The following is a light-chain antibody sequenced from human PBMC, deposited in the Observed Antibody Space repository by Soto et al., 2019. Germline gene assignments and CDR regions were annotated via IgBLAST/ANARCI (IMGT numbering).Light chain of an antibody. Sequence: DIQMTQSHSTLSASVGDRVTITCRASQTISFSLAWYQQKPGKAPKLLIYDASTLQSGVPSRFSGSESGTEFILTISGLQPDDFATYYCQQYHGYSLTFGHGTKVEI. V-gene: IGKV1-5*01. CDR1: QTISFS. J-gene: IGKJ1*01. CDR3: QQYHGYSLT. CDR2: DAS.